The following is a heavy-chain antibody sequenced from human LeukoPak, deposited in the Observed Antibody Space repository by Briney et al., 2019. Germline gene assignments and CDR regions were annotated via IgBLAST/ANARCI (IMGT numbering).Heavy chain of an antibody. D-gene: IGHD6-19*01. V-gene: IGHV6-1*01. CDR3: ARDAPEGSGWESYFDY. CDR2: TYYRSKWYN. CDR1: GDSVSSNSAA. J-gene: IGHJ4*02. Sequence: SQTLSLTCAISGDSVSSNSAAWNWIRQSPSRGLERLGRTYYRSKWYNDYAVSVKSRITINPDTSKNQFSLQLNSVTPEDTAVYYCARDAPEGSGWESYFDYWGQGTLVTVSS.